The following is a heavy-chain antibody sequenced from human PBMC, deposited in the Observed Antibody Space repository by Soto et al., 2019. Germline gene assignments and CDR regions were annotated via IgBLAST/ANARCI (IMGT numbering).Heavy chain of an antibody. Sequence: GESLKISCNGSGYSFTIYWIGWVRQMPGKGLEWMGIIYPGDSDTGYSPSFQGQVTISADKSISTAYLQWSSLRAEDTAVYYCARDRGYDAHDFYYNAMDVWGQGTTVTVSS. J-gene: IGHJ6*02. CDR1: GYSFTIYW. D-gene: IGHD3-3*01. CDR2: IYPGDSDT. V-gene: IGHV5-51*01. CDR3: ARDRGYDAHDFYYNAMDV.